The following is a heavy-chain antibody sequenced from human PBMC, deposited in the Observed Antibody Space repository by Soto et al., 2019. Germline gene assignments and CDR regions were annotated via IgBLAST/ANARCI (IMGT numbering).Heavy chain of an antibody. CDR3: AREATAYGGYDYCDY. V-gene: IGHV3-13*04. D-gene: IGHD5-12*01. J-gene: IGHJ4*02. CDR2: IGAAGDT. CDR1: GFTFSRYD. Sequence: PGGSLRLSCEASGFTFSRYDMHWVRQATGKGLEWVSAIGAAGDTYYAGSVEGRFTISRENAKNSLFLQMNNLRAGDTAVYYCAREATAYGGYDYCDYWGPGILVTVSA.